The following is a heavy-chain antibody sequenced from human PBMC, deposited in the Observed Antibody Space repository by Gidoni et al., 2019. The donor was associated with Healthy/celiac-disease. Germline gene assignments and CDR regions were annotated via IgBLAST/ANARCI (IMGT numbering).Heavy chain of an antibody. D-gene: IGHD6-6*01. CDR2: ISSSSSYT. J-gene: IGHJ5*02. CDR3: ARHAYSSSSGWFDP. Sequence: QVQLVESGGGLVKPGGSLRLSCAASGFTFSDYYMSWIRPAPGKGLEWVSYISSSSSYTNYADSVKGRFTISRDNAKNSLYLQMNSLRAEDTAVYYCARHAYSSSSGWFDPWGQGTLVTVSS. V-gene: IGHV3-11*06. CDR1: GFTFSDYY.